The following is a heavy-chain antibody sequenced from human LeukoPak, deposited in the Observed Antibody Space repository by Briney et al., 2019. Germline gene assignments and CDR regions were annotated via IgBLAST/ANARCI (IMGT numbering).Heavy chain of an antibody. Sequence: SETLSLTCTVSGYSISSGYYWGWIRQPPGKGLEWIGSIYHSGSTYYNPSLKSRVTISVDTSKNQFSLKLSSVTAADTAVYYCARVGGSYSGYDFGVVDYWGQGTLVTVSS. V-gene: IGHV4-38-2*02. CDR1: GYSISSGYY. CDR2: IYHSGST. CDR3: ARVGGSYSGYDFGVVDY. D-gene: IGHD5-12*01. J-gene: IGHJ4*02.